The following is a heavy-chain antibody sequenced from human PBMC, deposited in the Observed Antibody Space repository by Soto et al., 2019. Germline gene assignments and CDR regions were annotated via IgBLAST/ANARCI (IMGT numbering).Heavy chain of an antibody. CDR2: IIPTFGTA. D-gene: IGHD5-18*01. Sequence: QVQLVQSGAEMREPGSSVKVSCKASGGTFSSSAINWLRQAPGQGPEWMGGIIPTFGTANYIEKFRGRGTITADTSTSTAYMEVSSLTSEDTAMYFCARSDTAGHRGFDIWGQGTMVTVSS. CDR1: GGTFSSSA. V-gene: IGHV1-69*06. J-gene: IGHJ3*02. CDR3: ARSDTAGHRGFDI.